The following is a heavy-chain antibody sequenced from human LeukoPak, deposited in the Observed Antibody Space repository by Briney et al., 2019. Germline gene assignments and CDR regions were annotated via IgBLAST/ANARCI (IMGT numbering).Heavy chain of an antibody. Sequence: GGSLRLSCAASGLTFSSYAMHWVRQAPGKGLEWVAVISYDGSNKYYADSVKGRFTISRDNSKNTLYLQMNSLRAEDTAVYYCARAAGLGELSFLPDYWGQGTLVTVSS. CDR1: GLTFSSYA. J-gene: IGHJ4*02. CDR2: ISYDGSNK. CDR3: ARAAGLGELSFLPDY. D-gene: IGHD3-16*02. V-gene: IGHV3-30*04.